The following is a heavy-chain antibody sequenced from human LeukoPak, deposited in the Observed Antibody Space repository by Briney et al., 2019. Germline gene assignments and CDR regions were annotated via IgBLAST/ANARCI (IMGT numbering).Heavy chain of an antibody. CDR3: ARGEAVAGWYFDL. D-gene: IGHD6-19*01. V-gene: IGHV4-30-4*01. Sequence: SETLSLTCTVSGGSISSGDYYWSWIRQPPGQGLEWIGYIYYSGSTYYNPSLKSRVTISVDTSKNQFSLKLSSVTAADTAVYYCARGEAVAGWYFDLWGRGTLVTVPS. CDR1: GGSISSGDYY. CDR2: IYYSGST. J-gene: IGHJ2*01.